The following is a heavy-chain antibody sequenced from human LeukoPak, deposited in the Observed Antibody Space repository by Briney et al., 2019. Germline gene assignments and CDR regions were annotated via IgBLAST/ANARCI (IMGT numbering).Heavy chain of an antibody. CDR2: IFHSGST. V-gene: IGHV4-30-2*01. Sequence: PSETLSLTCAVSGTSVSSNTYSWTWIRQPPGKGLEWIGYIFHSGSTYYNPSLKSRVTISVDTSKNQFSLKLSSVTAADTAVYYCARHGYSSGWYALFPGRYYFDYWGQGTLVTVSS. D-gene: IGHD6-19*01. CDR3: ARHGYSSGWYALFPGRYYFDY. CDR1: GTSVSSNTYS. J-gene: IGHJ4*02.